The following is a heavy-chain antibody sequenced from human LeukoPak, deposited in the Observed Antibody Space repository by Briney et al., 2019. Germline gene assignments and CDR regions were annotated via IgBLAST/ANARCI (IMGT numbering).Heavy chain of an antibody. CDR2: ISYDGSNK. CDR1: GFTFSSYA. V-gene: IGHV3-30-3*01. CDR3: AKAGEDRWELLPS. Sequence: PGGSLRLSCAASGFTFSSYAMHWVRQAPGKGLEWVAVISYDGSNKYYADSVKGRFTISRDNSKNTLYLQMNSLRAEDTALYYCAKAGEDRWELLPSWGQGTLVTVSS. D-gene: IGHD1-26*01. J-gene: IGHJ4*02.